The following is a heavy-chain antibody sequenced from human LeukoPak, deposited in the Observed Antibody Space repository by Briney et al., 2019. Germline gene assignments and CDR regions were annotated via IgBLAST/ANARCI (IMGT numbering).Heavy chain of an antibody. D-gene: IGHD2-2*01. Sequence: SVKVSCKASGNTFTSYYMHWVRQAPGQGLEWMGGIIPMFGTAKYAQKFQGRVTITADKSTSTAYMGLSSLRSEDTAVYYCASGTTDIVVVPATLRNYYFDYWGQGTLVTVSS. CDR2: IIPMFGTA. V-gene: IGHV1-69*06. J-gene: IGHJ4*02. CDR1: GNTFTSYY. CDR3: ASGTTDIVVVPATLRNYYFDY.